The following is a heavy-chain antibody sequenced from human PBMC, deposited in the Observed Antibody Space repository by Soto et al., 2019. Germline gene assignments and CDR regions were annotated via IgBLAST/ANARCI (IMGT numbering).Heavy chain of an antibody. CDR1: AFSLCSFA. CDR3: ARDGLPDDFRSGGYWFDP. CDR2: ISHNGRIE. D-gene: IGHD3-3*01. J-gene: IGHJ5*02. V-gene: IGHV3-30-3*01. Sequence: PGLWRRLSWSAAAFSLCSFALHCVRQDPGEGLEWVALISHNGRIENYADSVKGRFIISRDNSKNTVYMQTDSPRLEDTGVYYCARDGLPDDFRSGGYWFDPWGQGTQVTVSS.